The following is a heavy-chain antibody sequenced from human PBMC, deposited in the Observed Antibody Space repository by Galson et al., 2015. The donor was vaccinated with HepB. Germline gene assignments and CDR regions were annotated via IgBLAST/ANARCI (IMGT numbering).Heavy chain of an antibody. V-gene: IGHV2-70*11. CDR3: ARIRQYSSSWQIDY. J-gene: IGHJ4*02. CDR1: GFSLSTSGMC. CDR2: IDWDDDK. Sequence: PALVKPTQTLTLTCTFSGFSLSTSGMCVSWIRQPPGKALEWLARIDWDDDKYYSTSLKTRLTISKDTSKNQVVLTMTNMDPVDTATYYCARIRQYSSSWQIDYWGQGTLVTVSS. D-gene: IGHD6-13*01.